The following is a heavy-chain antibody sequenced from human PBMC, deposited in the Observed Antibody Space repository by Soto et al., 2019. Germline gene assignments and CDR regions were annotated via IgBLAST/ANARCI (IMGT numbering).Heavy chain of an antibody. J-gene: IGHJ5*02. CDR2: IYYSGST. V-gene: IGHV4-59*01. D-gene: IGHD3-10*01. CDR3: ARGEIWFGELLSFDP. CDR1: GGSISSYY. Sequence: QVQLQESGPGLVKPSETLSLTCTVSGGSISSYYWSWIRQPPGKGLEWIGYIYYSGSTNYNPSLKSRVTISVDTSKNQFSLKLSSVTAADTAVYYCARGEIWFGELLSFDPWGQGTLVTVSS.